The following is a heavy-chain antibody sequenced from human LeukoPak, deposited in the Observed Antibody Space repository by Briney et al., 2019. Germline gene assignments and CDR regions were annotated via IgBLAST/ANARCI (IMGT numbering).Heavy chain of an antibody. D-gene: IGHD3-22*01. J-gene: IGHJ3*02. CDR1: GFIFSSYG. CDR3: ARDWRDSSGKFPNDAFDI. Sequence: GGSLRLSCAASGFIFSSYGMHWVRQAPGKGLEWVAFIRYDGSNKYYADSVKGRFTISRDNSKNTLYLQMNSLRAEDTAVYYCARDWRDSSGKFPNDAFDIWGQGTMVTVSS. CDR2: IRYDGSNK. V-gene: IGHV3-30*02.